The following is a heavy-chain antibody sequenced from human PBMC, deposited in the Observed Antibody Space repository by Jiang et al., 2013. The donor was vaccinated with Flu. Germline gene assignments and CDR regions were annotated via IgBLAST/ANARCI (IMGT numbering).Heavy chain of an antibody. CDR1: AA. J-gene: IGHJ4*02. V-gene: IGHV6-1*01. CDR3: ARASGYFDY. CDR2: TYYRSKWYS. Sequence: AAWSWIRQSPSRGLEWLGRTYYRSKWYSEYAVSVKGRVTINPDTSKNQFSLHLNSVTPEDTAVYYCARASGYFDYWGQGTLVTVSS.